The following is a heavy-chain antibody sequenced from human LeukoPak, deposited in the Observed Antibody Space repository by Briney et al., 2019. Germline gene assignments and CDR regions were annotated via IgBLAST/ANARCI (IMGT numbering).Heavy chain of an antibody. CDR2: IIPIFGTA. D-gene: IGHD1-26*01. J-gene: IGHJ4*02. CDR1: GGTFSSYA. V-gene: IGHV1-69*06. CDR3: ARVPLSGSRTCYFDY. Sequence: SVKVSCKASGGTFSSYAISWVRQAPGQGLEWMGRIIPIFGTANYAQKFQGRVTITADKSTSTAYMELSSLRSEDTAVYYCARVPLSGSRTCYFDYWVQGTLVTVSS.